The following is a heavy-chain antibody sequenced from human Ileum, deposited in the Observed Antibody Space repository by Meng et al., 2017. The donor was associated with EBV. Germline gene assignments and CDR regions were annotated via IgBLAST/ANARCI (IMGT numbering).Heavy chain of an antibody. CDR2: AYYTGST. V-gene: IGHV4-39*07. J-gene: IGHJ4*02. CDR3: ARDHGSSNWFYY. CDR1: GDSVSGRNYY. D-gene: IGHD1-1*01. Sequence: QLPLQESGPGLVKPSETLSLTCTVAGDSVSGRNYYWGWIRQAPGKGLEWIGTAYYTGSTSYNPSLKSRVTISVDTSKSQLSLKVDSVTAADTAIYFCARDHGSSNWFYYWGQGTLVTVSS.